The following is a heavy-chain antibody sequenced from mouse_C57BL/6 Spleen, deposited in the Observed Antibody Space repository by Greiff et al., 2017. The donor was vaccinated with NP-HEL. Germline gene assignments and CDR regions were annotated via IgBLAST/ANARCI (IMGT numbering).Heavy chain of an antibody. Sequence: VQLQQSGTELVKPGASVKLSCKASGYTFTSYWMHWVKQRPGQGLEWIGNINPSNGGTNYNEKFKSKATLTVDKSSSTAYMQLSSLTSEDSAVYYCARRTTVVAKNFDYWGQGTTLTVSS. J-gene: IGHJ2*01. CDR2: INPSNGGT. CDR1: GYTFTSYW. D-gene: IGHD1-1*01. CDR3: ARRTTVVAKNFDY. V-gene: IGHV1-53*01.